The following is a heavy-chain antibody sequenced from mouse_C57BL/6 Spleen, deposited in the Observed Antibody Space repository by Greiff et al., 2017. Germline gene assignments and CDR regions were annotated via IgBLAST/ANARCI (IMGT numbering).Heavy chain of an antibody. D-gene: IGHD2-4*01. J-gene: IGHJ4*01. CDR2: IDPSDSYT. Sequence: QVQLQQPGAELVRPGTSVKLSCKASGYTFTSYWMHWVKQRPGQGLEWIGVIDPSDSYTNYNQKFKGKATLTVDKPSSTAYMQLSSLTSEDSAVYYCARWDDYDRYYYAMDYWGQGTSVTVSS. V-gene: IGHV1-59*01. CDR3: ARWDDYDRYYYAMDY. CDR1: GYTFTSYW.